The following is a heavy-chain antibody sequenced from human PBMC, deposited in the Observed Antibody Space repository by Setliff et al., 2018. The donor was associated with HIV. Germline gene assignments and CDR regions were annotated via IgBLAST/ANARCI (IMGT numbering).Heavy chain of an antibody. D-gene: IGHD3-10*01. Sequence: PGGSLRLSCAASGFTFSSYGMHWVRQAPGKGLEWVAVISYDGSNKYYADSVKGRFTISRDNSKDTLYLQMNSLRAEDTAVYYCARSVIGYYYYGMDVWGQGTTVTVSS. CDR3: ARSVIGYYYYGMDV. J-gene: IGHJ6*02. CDR1: GFTFSSYG. CDR2: ISYDGSNK. V-gene: IGHV3-30*03.